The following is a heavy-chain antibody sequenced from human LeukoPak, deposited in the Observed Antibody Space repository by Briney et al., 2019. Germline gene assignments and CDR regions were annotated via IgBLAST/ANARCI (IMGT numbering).Heavy chain of an antibody. CDR3: ARLSEGDFWSGYYDHYFDY. V-gene: IGHV4-59*01. Sequence: PSETLSLTCIVSGGSISSYYWSWIGQPPGKGLEGIGYIYYSGSTNYNPSLKSRVTISVDTSKNQFSLKLSSVTAADTAVYYCARLSEGDFWSGYYDHYFDYWGQGTLVTVSS. CDR1: GGSISSYY. D-gene: IGHD3-3*01. CDR2: IYYSGST. J-gene: IGHJ4*02.